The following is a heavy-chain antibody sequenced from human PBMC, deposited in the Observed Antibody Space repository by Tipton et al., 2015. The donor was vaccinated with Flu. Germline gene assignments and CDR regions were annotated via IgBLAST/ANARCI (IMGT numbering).Heavy chain of an antibody. CDR1: GGSISSGNNY. Sequence: TLSLTCTVSGGSISSGNNYWGWIRQPAGKGLEWIGRIYTSGSTSYNPSLKSRVTISVDTSKNQFSLKLTSVTAADTAVYYCAKEGSYNILTNYYNKGVDPWGQGTLVTVSS. CDR2: IYTSGST. D-gene: IGHD3-9*01. V-gene: IGHV4-61*02. J-gene: IGHJ5*02. CDR3: AKEGSYNILTNYYNKGVDP.